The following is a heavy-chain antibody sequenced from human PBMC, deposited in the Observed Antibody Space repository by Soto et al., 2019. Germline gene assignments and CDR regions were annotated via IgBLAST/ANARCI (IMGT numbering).Heavy chain of an antibody. CDR2: IYPGGSDT. J-gene: IGHJ6*02. V-gene: IGHV5-51*01. CDR3: ARHYDFWSGFAYYYGLDV. CDR1: GYIFASYW. Sequence: PGESLKISSKRSGYIFASYWIGSVRQMPGKCLEWMGIIYPGGSDTRYSPSFQGQVTISADKSTSTAYLQWSSLKASDNAIYYCARHYDFWSGFAYYYGLDVWGQGTTVTVSS. D-gene: IGHD3-3*01.